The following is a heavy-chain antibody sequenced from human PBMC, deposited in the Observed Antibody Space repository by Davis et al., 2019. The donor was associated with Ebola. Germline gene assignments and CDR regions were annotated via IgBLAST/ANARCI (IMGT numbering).Heavy chain of an antibody. CDR3: ARVVVLDYYYGMDV. D-gene: IGHD2-15*01. Sequence: ASVKVSCKASGYTFSNYDINWVRQVTGQGPEWMGWMSPNSGSAGYAQKLQGRVTMTRNTSISTASMELSSLRSEDTAVYYCARVVVLDYYYGMDVWGQGTTVTVSS. J-gene: IGHJ6*02. V-gene: IGHV1-8*01. CDR1: GYTFSNYD. CDR2: MSPNSGSA.